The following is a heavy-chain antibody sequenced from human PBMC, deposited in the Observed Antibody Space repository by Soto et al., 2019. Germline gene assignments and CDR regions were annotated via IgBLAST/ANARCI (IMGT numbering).Heavy chain of an antibody. D-gene: IGHD2-15*01. CDR2: ISYDGSNK. V-gene: IGHV3-30*18. Sequence: QVQLVESGGGVVQPGRSLSLSCAASGFTFSSYGMHWVRQAPGKGLEWVAVISYDGSNKYYADSVKGRFTISSDNSKNALDLPMTSRRAEDTAVYYCAKVGGMSPFVRVQGTLVTVSS. CDR1: GFTFSSYG. J-gene: IGHJ4*02. CDR3: AKVGGMSPFV.